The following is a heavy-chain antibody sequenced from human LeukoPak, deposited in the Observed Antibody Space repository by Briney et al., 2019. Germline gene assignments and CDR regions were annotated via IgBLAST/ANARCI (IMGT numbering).Heavy chain of an antibody. D-gene: IGHD3-22*01. CDR3: APPPYYYEANGYSVA. V-gene: IGHV4-34*01. Sequence: PSETLSLTCAVYGGSFSGYYWSWIRQPPGKGLEWIGSIYYSGSTYYNPSLKSRVTISVDTSKNQFSLNLSAVTTADTAVYYCAPPPYYYEANGYSVAWGQGTLVTVSS. CDR2: IYYSGST. J-gene: IGHJ5*02. CDR1: GGSFSGYY.